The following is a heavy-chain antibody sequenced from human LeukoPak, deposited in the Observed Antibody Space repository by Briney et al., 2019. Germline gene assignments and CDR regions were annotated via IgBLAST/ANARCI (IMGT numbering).Heavy chain of an antibody. J-gene: IGHJ6*03. CDR2: IKQDGSEK. CDR1: GFTSSSYW. CDR3: ARGPYHYYMDV. Sequence: GGSLRLSCAASGFTSSSYWMNWVRQAPGKGLEWVANIKQDGSEKNYVDSVKGRFTISRDNAKNSLYLQMNSLRAEDTTVYYCARGPYHYYMDVWGKGTTVTVSS. V-gene: IGHV3-7*01.